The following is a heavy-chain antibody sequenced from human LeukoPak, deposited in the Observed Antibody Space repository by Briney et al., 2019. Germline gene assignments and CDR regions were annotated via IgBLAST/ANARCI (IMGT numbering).Heavy chain of an antibody. J-gene: IGHJ4*02. Sequence: SETLSLTCAVSGYSISSDYFWGWIRQPPGKGLQWIGSIYHGGSTYYNPSLESRVTISVDTSKNQFSLKVSSVTAADTAVYYCARVDNWSCPYWGQGILVTVSS. CDR1: GYSISSDYF. CDR2: IYHGGST. V-gene: IGHV4-38-2*01. D-gene: IGHD1-1*01. CDR3: ARVDNWSCPY.